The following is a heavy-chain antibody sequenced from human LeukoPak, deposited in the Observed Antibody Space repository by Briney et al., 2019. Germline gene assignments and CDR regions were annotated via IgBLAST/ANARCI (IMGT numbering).Heavy chain of an antibody. J-gene: IGHJ4*02. CDR1: GYTFTNYD. Sequence: ASVKVSCKASGYTFTNYDINWVRQATGQGLEWVGWISAYNGNTNYAQKLQGRVTMTTDTSTSTAYMELRSLRSDDTAVYYCARLGSGNYDILTGYPTEDYWGQGTLVTVSS. V-gene: IGHV1-18*01. CDR2: ISAYNGNT. CDR3: ARLGSGNYDILTGYPTEDY. D-gene: IGHD3-9*01.